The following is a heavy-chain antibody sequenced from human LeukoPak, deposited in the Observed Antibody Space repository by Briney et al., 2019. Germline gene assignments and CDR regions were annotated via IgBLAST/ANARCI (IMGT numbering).Heavy chain of an antibody. CDR1: GFTFSDYY. CDR3: ARIHYGDYVFDY. V-gene: IGHV3-11*01. J-gene: IGHJ4*02. Sequence: GSLRLSCAGSGFTFSDYYMSWVRQAPGKGLEWVSYISSSGSTIYYADSVKGRFTISRDNAKNSLYLQMNSLRAEDTAVYYCARIHYGDYVFDYWGQGTLVTVSS. D-gene: IGHD4-17*01. CDR2: ISSSGSTI.